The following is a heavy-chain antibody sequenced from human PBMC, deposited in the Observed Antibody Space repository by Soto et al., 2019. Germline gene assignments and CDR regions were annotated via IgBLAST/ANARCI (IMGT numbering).Heavy chain of an antibody. CDR2: FYHNGAT. J-gene: IGHJ5*02. CDR3: ARTYYYDTKTTMFDP. Sequence: SETLSLTCTVSGGSITSVDYYWSWLRQSPVKGPEWIGFFYHNGATDYNPSLARRATISADTSKNQFSLRLTSVTAADTAVYYCARTYYYDTKTTMFDPWGQGTLVTVYS. CDR1: GGSITSVDYY. D-gene: IGHD3-22*01. V-gene: IGHV4-30-4*01.